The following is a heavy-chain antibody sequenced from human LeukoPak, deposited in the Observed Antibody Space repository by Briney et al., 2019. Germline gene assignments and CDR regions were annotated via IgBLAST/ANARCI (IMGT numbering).Heavy chain of an antibody. J-gene: IGHJ5*02. D-gene: IGHD6-13*01. V-gene: IGHV1-2*02. CDR2: INPNSGGT. CDR1: GYTFTGYY. Sequence: ASVKVSCKASGYTFTGYYMHWVRQAPGQGLEWMGWINPNSGGTNYAQKFQGRVTMTRDTSISTAYMELSRLRSDDTAVYYCARVRYRIAAAGIDPWGQGTLVTVSS. CDR3: ARVRYRIAAAGIDP.